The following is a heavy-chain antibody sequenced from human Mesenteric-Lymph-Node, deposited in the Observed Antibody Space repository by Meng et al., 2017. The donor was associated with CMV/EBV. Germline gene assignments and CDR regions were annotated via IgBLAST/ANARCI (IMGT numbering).Heavy chain of an antibody. V-gene: IGHV3-33*06. D-gene: IGHD1-7*01. CDR3: AKDSELELRFPLIDGFDY. CDR2: IWYDGSNK. Sequence: GESLKISCAASGFTFDDYAMHWVRQAPGKGLEWVAVIWYDGSNKYYANSVKGRFTISRDNSKNTLYLKMNSLRAEDTAVYYCAKDSELELRFPLIDGFDYWGQGTLVTVSS. J-gene: IGHJ4*02. CDR1: GFTFDDYA.